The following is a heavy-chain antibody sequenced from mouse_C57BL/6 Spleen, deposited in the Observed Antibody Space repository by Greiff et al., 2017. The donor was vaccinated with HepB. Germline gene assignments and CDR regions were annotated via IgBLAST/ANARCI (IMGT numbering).Heavy chain of an antibody. Sequence: EVQLQQSGPELVKPGASVKISCTASGYSFTDYNMNWVKQSNGKSLEWIGVINPNYGTTSYNQKFKGKATLTVDQSSSTAYMQLNSLTSEDSAVYYCARERVSGYPAWFAYWGQGTLVTVSA. CDR2: INPNYGTT. CDR3: ARERVSGYPAWFAY. V-gene: IGHV1-39*01. CDR1: GYSFTDYN. D-gene: IGHD2-2*01. J-gene: IGHJ3*01.